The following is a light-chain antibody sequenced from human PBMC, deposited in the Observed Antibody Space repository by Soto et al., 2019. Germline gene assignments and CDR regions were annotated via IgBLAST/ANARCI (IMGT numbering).Light chain of an antibody. Sequence: ENVLTQSPGTLSLSPGERATLSCRASQSVSRSYLAWYQQKPGQSPRLLIYDASNRATGIPDRFSGSGSGSDFTLTISRLEPEDFAVYYCQQYATSPLTFGGGTKVDMK. V-gene: IGKV3-20*01. CDR3: QQYATSPLT. J-gene: IGKJ4*01. CDR1: QSVSRSY. CDR2: DAS.